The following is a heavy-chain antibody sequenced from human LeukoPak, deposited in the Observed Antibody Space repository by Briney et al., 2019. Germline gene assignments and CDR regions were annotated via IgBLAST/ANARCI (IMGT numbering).Heavy chain of an antibody. CDR1: GGSISSSNW. CDR2: IYHSGST. CDR3: ARRSGSYPREGNFDY. D-gene: IGHD1-26*01. V-gene: IGHV4-4*02. J-gene: IGHJ4*02. Sequence: SGTLSLTCAVSGGSISSSNWWSWVRQPPGKGLEWIGEIYHSGSTNYNPSLKSRVTISVDKSKNQFSLKLSSVTAADTAVYYCARRSGSYPREGNFDYWGQGTLVTVSS.